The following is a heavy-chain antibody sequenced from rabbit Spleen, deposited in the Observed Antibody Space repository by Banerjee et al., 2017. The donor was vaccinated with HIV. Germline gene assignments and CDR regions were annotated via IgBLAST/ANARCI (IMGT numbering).Heavy chain of an antibody. CDR2: IDPVFGSA. Sequence: QEQLVESGGGLVQPGGSLTLSCKASGFAFSSYGVSWVRQAPGKGLEWIGYIDPVFGSAYYASWVNGRFSISRENTQNTVFLRMTSLTVADTATYFCARDAGSSFSSYGMDLWGPGTLVTVS. CDR3: ARDAGSSFSSYGMDL. CDR1: GFAFSSYG. V-gene: IGHV1S47*01. J-gene: IGHJ6*01. D-gene: IGHD8-1*01.